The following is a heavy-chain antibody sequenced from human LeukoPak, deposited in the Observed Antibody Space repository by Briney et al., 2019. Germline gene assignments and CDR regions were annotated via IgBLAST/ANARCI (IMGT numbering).Heavy chain of an antibody. D-gene: IGHD6-19*01. V-gene: IGHV1-69*04. CDR3: ARDSRYSSGWYYFDY. Sequence: GASVKVSCKASGGTFSSYAISWVRQAPAQGLEWMGRIIPILGIANYAQKFQGRVTITADKSTSTAYMELSSLRSEDTAVYYCARDSRYSSGWYYFDYWGQGTLVTVSS. J-gene: IGHJ4*02. CDR2: IIPILGIA. CDR1: GGTFSSYA.